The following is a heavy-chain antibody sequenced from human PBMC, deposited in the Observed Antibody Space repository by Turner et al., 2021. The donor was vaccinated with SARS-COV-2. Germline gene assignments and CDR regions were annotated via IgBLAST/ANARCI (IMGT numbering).Heavy chain of an antibody. CDR3: ARELAGRFGGATEIDY. D-gene: IGHD1-26*01. V-gene: IGHV3-21*01. J-gene: IGHJ4*02. Sequence: EVQLVESGGGLVKPGGSLRLSCAASGFTFSSYSMNWVRQAPGKGLEWVSFISSSSSYIYYADSVKGRFTISRDNAKNSLYLQMNSLRAEDTAVYYCARELAGRFGGATEIDYWGQGTLVIVSS. CDR1: GFTFSSYS. CDR2: ISSSSSYI.